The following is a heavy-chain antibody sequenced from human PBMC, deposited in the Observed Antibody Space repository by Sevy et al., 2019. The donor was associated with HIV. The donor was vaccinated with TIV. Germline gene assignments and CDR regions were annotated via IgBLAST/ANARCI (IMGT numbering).Heavy chain of an antibody. CDR2: FDPEDGKT. V-gene: IGHV1-24*01. J-gene: IGHJ4*02. Sequence: ASVKVSCKVSGYTLTELSIHWVRQAPGKGLEWLVTFDPEDGKTIYAQNFQGRVTMTEDTSTDTTYMELRSLRSEDTAVYYCASTSDYYDSSGYYFDYWGQGTLVTVSS. CDR3: ASTSDYYDSSGYYFDY. CDR1: GYTLTELS. D-gene: IGHD3-22*01.